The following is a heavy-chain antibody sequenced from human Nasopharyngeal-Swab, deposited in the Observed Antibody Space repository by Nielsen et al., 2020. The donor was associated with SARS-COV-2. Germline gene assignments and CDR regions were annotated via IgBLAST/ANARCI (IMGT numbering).Heavy chain of an antibody. CDR3: ARDKTYYYDSSGYSQDY. CDR2: IKQDGSEK. D-gene: IGHD3-22*01. J-gene: IGHJ4*02. V-gene: IGHV3-7*01. Sequence: WIRQPPGKGLEWVANIKQDGSEKYYVDSVKGRFTISRDNAKNSLYLQMNSLRAEDTAVYYCARDKTYYYDSSGYSQDYWGQETLVTVSS.